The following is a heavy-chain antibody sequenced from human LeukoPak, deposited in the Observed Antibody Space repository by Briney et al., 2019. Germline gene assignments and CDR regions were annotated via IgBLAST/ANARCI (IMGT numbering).Heavy chain of an antibody. V-gene: IGHV3-11*01. CDR3: AKDKSYYYDSGSYGLDY. J-gene: IGHJ4*02. Sequence: GGSLRLSCAASGFTFSDYYMSWIRQAPGKGLEWVSYISSSGSTIYYADSVKGRFTISRDNSKNTLYRQMNSLRAEDTAVYYCAKDKSYYYDSGSYGLDYWGQGTLVTVSS. CDR1: GFTFSDYY. CDR2: ISSSGSTI. D-gene: IGHD3-10*01.